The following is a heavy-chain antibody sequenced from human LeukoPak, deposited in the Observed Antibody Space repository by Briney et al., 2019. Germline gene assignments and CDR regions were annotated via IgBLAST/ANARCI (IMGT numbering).Heavy chain of an antibody. CDR3: ARGHRITMIVVVMSAFDI. D-gene: IGHD3-22*01. CDR1: GGSFSGYY. CDR2: IYYSGST. J-gene: IGHJ3*02. Sequence: SETLSLTCAVYGGSFSGYYWGWIRQPPGKGLEWIGSIYYSGSTYYNPSLKSRVTISVDTSKNQFSLKLSSVTAADTAVYYCARGHRITMIVVVMSAFDIWGQGIMVTVSS. V-gene: IGHV4-34*01.